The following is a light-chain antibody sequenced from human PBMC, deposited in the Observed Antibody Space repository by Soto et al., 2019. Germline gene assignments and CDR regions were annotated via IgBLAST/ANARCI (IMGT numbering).Light chain of an antibody. Sequence: DIVMTQTPLSLSVTPGQPASISCKSSQSLLHSDGKTYLYWYLQRSGQPPQLLIHEVSNRFSGGPDRFSGSVSGTDFTLEISRVEAEDVGIYYCMQSIQLTRTFGQGTKVEIK. CDR3: MQSIQLTRT. CDR1: QSLLHSDGKTY. CDR2: EVS. J-gene: IGKJ1*01. V-gene: IGKV2D-29*01.